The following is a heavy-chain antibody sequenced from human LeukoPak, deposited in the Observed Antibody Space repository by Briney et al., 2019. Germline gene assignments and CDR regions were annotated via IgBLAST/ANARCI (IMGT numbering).Heavy chain of an antibody. V-gene: IGHV4-39*01. J-gene: IGHJ4*02. CDR3: ATTGGLYDSNVHVFDY. CDR2: MYYSGST. Sequence: SETLSLTCTVSGGSISSSSYYWGWIRQPPGKGLEWIGSMYYSGSTYYNPSLGSRVTISVDTSKNQFSLKLSSVTAADTAVYYCATTGGLYDSNVHVFDYWGQGTLVTVSS. D-gene: IGHD7-27*01. CDR1: GGSISSSSYY.